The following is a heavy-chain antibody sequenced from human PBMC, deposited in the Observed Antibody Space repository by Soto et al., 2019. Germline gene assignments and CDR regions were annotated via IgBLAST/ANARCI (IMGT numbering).Heavy chain of an antibody. CDR2: INPNSGGT. CDR3: ARDRPPRLWAARLYYYGMDV. Sequence: ASVKVSCKASGYTFTGYYMHWVRQAPGQGLEWMGWINPNSGGTNYAQKFQGWVTMTRDTSISTAYMELSRLRSDDTAVYYCARDRPPRLWAARLYYYGMDVWGQGTTVTVSS. V-gene: IGHV1-2*04. D-gene: IGHD6-6*01. CDR1: GYTFTGYY. J-gene: IGHJ6*02.